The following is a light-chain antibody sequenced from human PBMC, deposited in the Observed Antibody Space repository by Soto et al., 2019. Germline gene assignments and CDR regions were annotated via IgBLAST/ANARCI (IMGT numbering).Light chain of an antibody. CDR1: QSVSSSF. Sequence: EIVLTQSPGTLSLSPGERATLSCRASQSVSSSFLAWYQQKPGQAPRLLIYGASSRATGIPDRCSGSGSVTDFTLTISRLEPEDVEVYYCQQYGSSPLTFGGGTKVEIK. CDR2: GAS. CDR3: QQYGSSPLT. J-gene: IGKJ4*01. V-gene: IGKV3-20*01.